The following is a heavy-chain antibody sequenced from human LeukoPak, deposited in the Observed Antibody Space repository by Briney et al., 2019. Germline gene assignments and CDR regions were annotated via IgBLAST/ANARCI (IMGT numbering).Heavy chain of an antibody. Sequence: GGSLRLSCAASGFTFRSYSMNWVRQAPGKGLEWVSYISSSNSIIYYADSVKGRFTISRDNAENSLYLQMNSLRAEDTAVYYCARPHINYCDSSGYLSWGQGTLVTVSS. CDR2: ISSSNSII. J-gene: IGHJ5*02. CDR1: GFTFRSYS. D-gene: IGHD3-22*01. V-gene: IGHV3-48*01. CDR3: ARPHINYCDSSGYLS.